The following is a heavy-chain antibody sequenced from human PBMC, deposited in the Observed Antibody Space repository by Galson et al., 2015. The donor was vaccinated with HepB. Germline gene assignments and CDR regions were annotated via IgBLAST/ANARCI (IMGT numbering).Heavy chain of an antibody. J-gene: IGHJ6*02. V-gene: IGHV1-46*01. D-gene: IGHD6-19*01. Sequence: SVKVSCKASGYTFTSYYMHWVRQAPGQGLEWMGIINPSGGSTSYAQKFQGRVTMTRDTSTSTVYMELSSLRSEDTAVYYCARDRQAVAGTDYYYYGMDVWGQGTTVTVSS. CDR1: GYTFTSYY. CDR3: ARDRQAVAGTDYYYYGMDV. CDR2: INPSGGST.